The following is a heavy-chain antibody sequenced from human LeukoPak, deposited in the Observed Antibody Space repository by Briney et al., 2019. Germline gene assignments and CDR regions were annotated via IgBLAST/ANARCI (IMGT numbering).Heavy chain of an antibody. CDR1: GFTFSSYG. Sequence: QTGGSLRLSCAASGFTFSSYGMHWVRQAPGKGLEWVAVIWYDGSNKYYADSVKGRFTISRDNSKNTLYLQMNSLRAEDTAVYYCAREVPGGVTANWGQGTLVTVSS. V-gene: IGHV3-33*01. CDR2: IWYDGSNK. CDR3: AREVPGGVTAN. D-gene: IGHD2-8*02. J-gene: IGHJ4*02.